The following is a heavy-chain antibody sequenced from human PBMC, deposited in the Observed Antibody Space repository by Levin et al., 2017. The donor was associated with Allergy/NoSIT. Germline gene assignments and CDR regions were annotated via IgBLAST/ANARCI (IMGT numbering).Heavy chain of an antibody. CDR3: AKVRVGATTGAFDI. Sequence: PGGSLRLSCAASGFIFSTYAMSWVRQAPGKGLEWVSVISDSGGSTYYADSVKGRFTISRDNSKNTLNLQMNSLRAEDTAVYYCAKVRVGATTGAFDIWGQGTMVTVSS. CDR1: GFIFSTYA. D-gene: IGHD1-26*01. J-gene: IGHJ3*02. V-gene: IGHV3-23*01. CDR2: ISDSGGST.